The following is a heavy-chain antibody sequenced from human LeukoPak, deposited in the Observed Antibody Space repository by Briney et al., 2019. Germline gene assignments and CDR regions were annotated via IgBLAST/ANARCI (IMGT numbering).Heavy chain of an antibody. CDR2: ISGSGGST. CDR3: ARILDSAWGELGY. D-gene: IGHD6-19*01. CDR1: GFTFSSYA. V-gene: IGHV3-23*01. Sequence: GGPLRLSCAASGFTFSSYAMSWVRQAPGKGLEWVSAISGSGGSTYYADSVKGRFTISRDNSKNTLYLQMNSLRAEDTAVYYCARILDSAWGELGYWGQGTLVTVSS. J-gene: IGHJ4*02.